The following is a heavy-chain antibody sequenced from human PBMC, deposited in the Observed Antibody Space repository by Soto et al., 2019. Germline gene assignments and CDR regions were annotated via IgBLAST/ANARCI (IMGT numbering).Heavy chain of an antibody. V-gene: IGHV1-69*13. J-gene: IGHJ4*02. CDR3: ARGSRYYYDSSGYPPFDY. Sequence: SVKVSCKASGGTFSSYAISWVRQAPGQGLEWMGGIIPIFGTANYAQKFQGRVTITADESTSTAYMELSSLRSEDTAVYYCARGSRYYYDSSGYPPFDYWGQGTLVTVSS. CDR1: GGTFSSYA. D-gene: IGHD3-22*01. CDR2: IIPIFGTA.